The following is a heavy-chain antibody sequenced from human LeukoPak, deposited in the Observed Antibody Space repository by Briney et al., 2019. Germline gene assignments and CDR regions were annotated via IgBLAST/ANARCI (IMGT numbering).Heavy chain of an antibody. CDR2: IKPDGTTK. CDR1: GFTFSSYA. CDR3: ARSIPYGTTWYGRSDY. Sequence: GGSLRLSCAASGFTFSSYAMHWVRQAPGKGLEWVANIKPDGTTKLYVDSVKGRFTISRDNALNSLYLQMNSLRAEDTAIYYCARSIPYGTTWYGRSDYWGQGTLVTVSS. D-gene: IGHD6-13*01. V-gene: IGHV3-7*03. J-gene: IGHJ4*02.